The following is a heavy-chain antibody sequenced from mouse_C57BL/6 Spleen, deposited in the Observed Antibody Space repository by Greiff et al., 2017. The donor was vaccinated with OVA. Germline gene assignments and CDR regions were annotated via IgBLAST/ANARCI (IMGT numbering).Heavy chain of an antibody. V-gene: IGHV1-26*01. CDR3: ARKRVYYFDY. J-gene: IGHJ2*01. CDR2: INPNNGGT. Sequence: VQLQQSGPELVKPGASVKISCKASGYTFTDYYMNWVKQSHGKSLEWIGDINPNNGGTSYNQKFKGKATLTVDKSSSTAYMELRSLTSEDSAVYYCARKRVYYFDYWGQGTTLTVSS. CDR1: GYTFTDYY.